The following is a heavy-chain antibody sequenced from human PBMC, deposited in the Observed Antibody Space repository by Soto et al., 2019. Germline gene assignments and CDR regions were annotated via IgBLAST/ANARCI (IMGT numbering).Heavy chain of an antibody. D-gene: IGHD1-26*01. CDR2: ISYDGNNK. CDR3: AKGLVGYVFGVQDYYFGMDV. Sequence: QVPLVESGGGVVQPGRSLRLSCGASGFKFSTYGMHWVRQAPGKGLEWVAVISYDGNNKDYADSMKGRFTISRDNSKNTSYLQMNSLRAEDTAVYYCAKGLVGYVFGVQDYYFGMDVWGQGTTVAVSS. V-gene: IGHV3-30*18. J-gene: IGHJ6*02. CDR1: GFKFSTYG.